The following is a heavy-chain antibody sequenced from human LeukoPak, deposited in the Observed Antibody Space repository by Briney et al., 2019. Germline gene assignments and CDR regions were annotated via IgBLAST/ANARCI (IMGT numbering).Heavy chain of an antibody. D-gene: IGHD5-18*01. Sequence: GASVKVSCKASGYTFTSYAMHWVRQAPGQRLEWMGWINAGNGNTKYSQKFQGRVTITRDTPASTAYMELSSLRSEDTAVYYCARFTAMAMTYDYWGQGTLVTVSS. V-gene: IGHV1-3*01. CDR3: ARFTAMAMTYDY. CDR1: GYTFTSYA. J-gene: IGHJ4*02. CDR2: INAGNGNT.